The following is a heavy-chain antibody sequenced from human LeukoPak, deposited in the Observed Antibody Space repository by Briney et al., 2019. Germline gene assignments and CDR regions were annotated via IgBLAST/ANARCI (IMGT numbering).Heavy chain of an antibody. Sequence: ASVKVSCKASGYTFTDYALHWVRQAPGQSLEWMGWITTGRGEARYSQDFQRRITLTRDKSANTVYMDLSDLTSDDTAVYYCARGGQQWRGGNYFDSWGQGTLVAVSS. J-gene: IGHJ4*02. D-gene: IGHD6-19*01. CDR2: ITTGRGEA. V-gene: IGHV1-3*04. CDR3: ARGGQQWRGGNYFDS. CDR1: GYTFTDYA.